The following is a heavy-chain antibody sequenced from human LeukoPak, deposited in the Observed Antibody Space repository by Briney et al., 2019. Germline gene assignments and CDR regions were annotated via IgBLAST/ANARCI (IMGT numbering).Heavy chain of an antibody. J-gene: IGHJ4*02. CDR2: IYYSGST. V-gene: IGHV4-39*01. CDR1: GGSISSSSYY. Sequence: SSETLSLTCTVSGGSISSSSYYWGWIRQPPGKGLEWIVSIYYSGSTYYNPSLKSRVTISVDTSKNQFSLKLSSVTAADTAVYYCARQTPGYSYGFEQPFDYWGQGTLVTVSS. D-gene: IGHD5-18*01. CDR3: ARQTPGYSYGFEQPFDY.